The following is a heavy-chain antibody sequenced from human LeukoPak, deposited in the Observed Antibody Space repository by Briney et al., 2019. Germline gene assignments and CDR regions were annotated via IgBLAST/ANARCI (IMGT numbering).Heavy chain of an antibody. CDR2: IKQGGTEK. V-gene: IGHV3-7*01. J-gene: IGHJ4*02. Sequence: GGSLRLSCAASGLTFSSYWMSWVRQAPGKGLEWVANIKQGGTEKYYVDSVKGRFIISRDNAKNSLYLQMNSLRAEDTAVYYCARDEMSLIYDYVWGSYRSPFDYWGQGTLVTVSS. D-gene: IGHD3-16*02. CDR3: ARDEMSLIYDYVWGSYRSPFDY. CDR1: GLTFSSYW.